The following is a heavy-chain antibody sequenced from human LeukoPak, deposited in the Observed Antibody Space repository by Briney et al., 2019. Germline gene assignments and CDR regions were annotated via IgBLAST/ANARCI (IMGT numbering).Heavy chain of an antibody. CDR1: GGTFSSYA. Sequence: ASVKVSCKASGGTFSSYATSWVRQAPGQGLEWMGGIIPIFGTANYAQKFQGRVTITADESTSTAYMELSSLRSEDTAVYYCARSDYYDSSGYYNWFDPWGQGTLVTVSS. D-gene: IGHD3-22*01. V-gene: IGHV1-69*13. J-gene: IGHJ5*02. CDR2: IIPIFGTA. CDR3: ARSDYYDSSGYYNWFDP.